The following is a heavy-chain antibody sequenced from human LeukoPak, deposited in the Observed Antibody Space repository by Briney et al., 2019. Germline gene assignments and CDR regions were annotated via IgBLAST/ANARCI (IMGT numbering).Heavy chain of an antibody. CDR1: GGTFSSYA. CDR3: ASYGLGYDSSGYYNY. D-gene: IGHD3-22*01. V-gene: IGHV1-69*01. Sequence: ASVEVSCKASGGTFSSYAISWVRQAPGQGLEWMGGIIPIFGTANYAQKFQGRVTITADESTSTAYMELSSLRSEDTAVYYCASYGLGYDSSGYYNYWGQGTLVTVSS. CDR2: IIPIFGTA. J-gene: IGHJ4*02.